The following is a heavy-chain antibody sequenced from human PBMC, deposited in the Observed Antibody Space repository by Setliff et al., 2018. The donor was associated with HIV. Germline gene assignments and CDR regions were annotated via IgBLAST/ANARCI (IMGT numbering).Heavy chain of an antibody. V-gene: IGHV4-59*08. CDR3: ARTTSLFPGMAAAQPWYYYDMDV. CDR2: IYYSGST. CDR1: GGSIISTNW. J-gene: IGHJ6*03. D-gene: IGHD6-13*01. Sequence: PSETLSLTCAVSGGSIISTNWWSWIRQPPGKGLEWMGYIYYSGSTNYNPSLKSRVTMSIDTSRNQFSLKLTSVTAADTAVYYCARTTSLFPGMAAAQPWYYYDMDVWGKGTTVTVSS.